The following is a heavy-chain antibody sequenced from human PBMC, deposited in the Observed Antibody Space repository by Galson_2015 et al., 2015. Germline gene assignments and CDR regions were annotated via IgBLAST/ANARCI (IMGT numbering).Heavy chain of an antibody. CDR1: GFTFSSYA. CDR3: ASKGWELLGYFDY. D-gene: IGHD1-26*01. Sequence: SLRLSCAASGFTFSSYAMHWVRQAPGKGLEWVAVISYDGSNKYYADSVKGRFTISRDNSKNTLYLQMNSLRAEDTAVYYCASKGWELLGYFDYWGQGTLVTVSS. V-gene: IGHV3-30-3*01. J-gene: IGHJ4*02. CDR2: ISYDGSNK.